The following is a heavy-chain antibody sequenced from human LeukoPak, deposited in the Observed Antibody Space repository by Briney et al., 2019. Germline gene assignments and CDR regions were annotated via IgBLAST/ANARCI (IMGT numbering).Heavy chain of an antibody. Sequence: GGSLRLSCAASGFTFSSYWMHWVRQAPGKGLVWVSRINSDGSSTSYADSVKGRFTISRDNAKNTLYLQMNSLRAEDTAVYYCARDSPYSSGWSPDFDYWGQGTLVTVSS. CDR2: INSDGSST. D-gene: IGHD6-19*01. J-gene: IGHJ4*02. V-gene: IGHV3-74*01. CDR1: GFTFSSYW. CDR3: ARDSPYSSGWSPDFDY.